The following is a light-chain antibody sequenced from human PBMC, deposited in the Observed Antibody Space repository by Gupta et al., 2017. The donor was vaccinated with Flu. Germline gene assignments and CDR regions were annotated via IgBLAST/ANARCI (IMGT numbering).Light chain of an antibody. CDR2: DAS. CDR1: QSVRSSF. J-gene: IGKJ1*01. V-gene: IGKV3-20*01. Sequence: GPPALSSVERATLSCRASQSVRSSFLAWFQQKAGQAPRLLIYDASSRATGIPDRFSGSGSGTEFTLTTSRLEPEDFAMYYCQQDCYSPRTFGQGTKVAIK. CDR3: QQDCYSPRT.